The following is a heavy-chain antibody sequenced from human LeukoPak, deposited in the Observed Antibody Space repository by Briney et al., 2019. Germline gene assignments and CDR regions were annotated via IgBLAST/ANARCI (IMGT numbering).Heavy chain of an antibody. J-gene: IGHJ4*02. CDR3: AKDPPILRWSFDY. D-gene: IGHD4-23*01. CDR1: GFTFSTYA. Sequence: GGYLRLSCAASGFTFSTYAMSWVRRTPGKGLDWVSAITDGGGSTYYADSVKGRFTISRDNSKNTLYLQMNSLRAEDTAVYYCAKDPPILRWSFDYWGQGTLVTVPS. V-gene: IGHV3-23*01. CDR2: ITDGGGST.